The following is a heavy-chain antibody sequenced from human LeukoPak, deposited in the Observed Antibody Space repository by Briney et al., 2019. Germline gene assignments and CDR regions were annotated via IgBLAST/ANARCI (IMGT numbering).Heavy chain of an antibody. D-gene: IGHD5-12*01. CDR2: ISGYNGKT. Sequence: ASVKVSCKASGYTFTSYGITWVRQAPGQGLEWMGWISGYNGKTKYAQKLQDRVTMTTDTSTTTAYMELRSLRSDDTAVYYCARGPVGATIRHVFDYWGQGTLVTVSS. V-gene: IGHV1-18*01. CDR3: ARGPVGATIRHVFDY. CDR1: GYTFTSYG. J-gene: IGHJ4*02.